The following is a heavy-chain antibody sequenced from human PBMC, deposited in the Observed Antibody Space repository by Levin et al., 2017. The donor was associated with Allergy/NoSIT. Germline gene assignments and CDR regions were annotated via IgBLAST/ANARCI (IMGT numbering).Heavy chain of an antibody. V-gene: IGHV3-23*01. CDR2: ISSSGRNT. CDR1: GFTFSSYA. Sequence: RGESLKISCAASGFTFSSYAMSWVRQAPGKGLEWVSTISSSGRNTYYADSVKGRFTISRDNSKNTLYLQMNSLRAEDTAIYYCAKVLPASGMDYWGQGTLVTVSS. CDR3: AKVLPASGMDY. D-gene: IGHD6-13*01. J-gene: IGHJ4*02.